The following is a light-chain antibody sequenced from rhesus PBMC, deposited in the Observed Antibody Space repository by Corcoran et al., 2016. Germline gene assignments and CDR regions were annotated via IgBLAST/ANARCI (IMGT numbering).Light chain of an antibody. J-gene: IGKJ1*01. CDR3: QQDYSWPRT. CDR2: GAS. Sequence: EIVMTQSPATLSLSPGERATLSCRASQSVSSSLAWYQQKPGQAPNLLNYGASSRATGIPDRFSGSGARTEFTLTISSLEPEYGGFYYWQQDYSWPRTFGQGTKVEIK. CDR1: QSVSSS. V-gene: IGKV3-42*01.